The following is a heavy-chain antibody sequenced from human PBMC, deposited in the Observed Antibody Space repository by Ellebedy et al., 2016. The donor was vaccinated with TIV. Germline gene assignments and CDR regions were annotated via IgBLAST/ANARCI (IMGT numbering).Heavy chain of an antibody. CDR3: ARGPMSSGRYYSGDY. CDR2: LYKDGKS. V-gene: IGHV3-66*01. D-gene: IGHD3-10*01. J-gene: IGHJ4*02. Sequence: GGSLRLSCEASGITVSDYFMNWVRQAPGKGLEWVSVLYKDGKSNYTDSVNGRFTVSRDDAKNTLYVQMNSLRVEDTAVYYCARGPMSSGRYYSGDYWGQGTLVTVSS. CDR1: GITVSDYF.